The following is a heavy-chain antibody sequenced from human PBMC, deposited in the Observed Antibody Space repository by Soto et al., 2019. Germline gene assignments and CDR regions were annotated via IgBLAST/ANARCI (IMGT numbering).Heavy chain of an antibody. CDR3: ARDHGPYSSSWYPDFDY. CDR1: GYTFTSYG. V-gene: IGHV1-18*01. Sequence: ASVKVSCKASGYTFTSYGISWVRQAPGQGLEWMGWISAYNGNTNYAQKLQGRVTMTTDTSTSTAYMELRSLRSDDTAVYYCARDHGPYSSSWYPDFDYWGQGTLVTVSS. D-gene: IGHD6-13*01. J-gene: IGHJ4*02. CDR2: ISAYNGNT.